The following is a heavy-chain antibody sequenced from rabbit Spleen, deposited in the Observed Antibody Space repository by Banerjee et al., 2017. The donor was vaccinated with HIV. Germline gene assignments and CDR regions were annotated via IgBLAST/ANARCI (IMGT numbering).Heavy chain of an antibody. CDR3: ARGIGTTATYYGLDF. Sequence: QEHLEESGGDLVKPEGSLTLTCTTSGFDLNRGVWMCWVRQAPGKGLEWIACIVTGYGGSTYYADWAKGRFTISIASSTTVALQMTGLTDADTATYFCARGIGTTATYYGLDFWGQGTLVTVS. V-gene: IGHV1S45*01. D-gene: IGHD6-1*01. J-gene: IGHJ6*01. CDR1: GFDLNRGVW. CDR2: IVTGYGGST.